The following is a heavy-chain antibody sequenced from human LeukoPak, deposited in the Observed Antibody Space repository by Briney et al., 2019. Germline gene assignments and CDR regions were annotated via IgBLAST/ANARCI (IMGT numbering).Heavy chain of an antibody. J-gene: IGHJ4*02. D-gene: IGHD6-19*01. CDR2: ISGSGGST. V-gene: IGHV3-23*01. Sequence: QPGGSLRLSCAASGFTFSSYAMSWVRQAPGKGLEWVSAISGSGGSTYYADSVKGRFTISRDNSKNTLYLQMNSLRAEDTAVYYCAKDVAALQWLVGYYFDYWGQGTLVTVSS. CDR3: AKDVAALQWLVGYYFDY. CDR1: GFTFSSYA.